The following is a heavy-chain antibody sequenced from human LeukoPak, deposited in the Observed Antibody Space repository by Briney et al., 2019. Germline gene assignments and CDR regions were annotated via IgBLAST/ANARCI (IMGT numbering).Heavy chain of an antibody. CDR2: MNPNSGNT. D-gene: IGHD3-10*01. CDR1: GYTFTSYD. CDR3: ARGPSYYYGSGSYYTY. V-gene: IGHV1-8*01. J-gene: IGHJ4*02. Sequence: GASVKVSCKASGYTFTSYDINWVRQATGQGLEWMGWMNPNSGNTGYAQKFQGRVTMTRNTSISTAYMELSSLRSEGTAVYYCARGPSYYYGSGSYYTYWGQGTLVTVSS.